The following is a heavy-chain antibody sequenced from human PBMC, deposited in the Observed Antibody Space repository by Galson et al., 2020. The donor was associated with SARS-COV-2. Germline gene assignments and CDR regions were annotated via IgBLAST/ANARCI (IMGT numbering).Heavy chain of an antibody. Sequence: GGSLRLSCAASGFTFSSYSMNWVRQAPGKGLEWVSSISSSSSYIYYADSVKGRFTISRDNAKNSLYLQMNSLRAEDTAVYYCARDAHPPSIAVAGPSYYYYYYMDVWGKGTTVTVSS. CDR1: GFTFSSYS. CDR3: ARDAHPPSIAVAGPSYYYYYYMDV. J-gene: IGHJ6*03. D-gene: IGHD6-19*01. CDR2: ISSSSSYI. V-gene: IGHV3-21*01.